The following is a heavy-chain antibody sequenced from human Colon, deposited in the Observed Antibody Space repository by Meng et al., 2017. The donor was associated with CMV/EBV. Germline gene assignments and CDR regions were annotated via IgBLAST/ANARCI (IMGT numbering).Heavy chain of an antibody. Sequence: QVPLVQSGAEVKKPGSSVKVSCQASGYTFTSYDINWVRQTPGQGLEWVGWMNPRSGDTDYARKFQGRVTMTRDTSLGTAYLELRSLTSEDTAIYYCARLTSGGYWGQGTLVTVSS. J-gene: IGHJ4*02. D-gene: IGHD4/OR15-4a*01. CDR1: GYTFTSYD. V-gene: IGHV1-8*01. CDR2: MNPRSGDT. CDR3: ARLTSGGY.